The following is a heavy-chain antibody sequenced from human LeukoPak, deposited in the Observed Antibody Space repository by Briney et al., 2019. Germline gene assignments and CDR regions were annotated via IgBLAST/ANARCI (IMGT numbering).Heavy chain of an antibody. J-gene: IGHJ6*03. D-gene: IGHD1-1*01. CDR3: ARWKRARYYMDV. CDR1: GGSISSYY. Sequence: SGTLSLTCTVSGGSISSYYWSWIRQPPGKGLEWIGYIYYSGSTNYNPSLKSRVTISVDTSKNQFSLKLSSVTAADTAVYYCARWKRARYYMDVWGKGTTVTISS. CDR2: IYYSGST. V-gene: IGHV4-59*12.